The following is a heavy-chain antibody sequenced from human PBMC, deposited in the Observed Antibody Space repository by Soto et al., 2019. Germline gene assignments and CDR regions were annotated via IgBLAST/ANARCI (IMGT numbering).Heavy chain of an antibody. D-gene: IGHD6-6*01. V-gene: IGHV4-34*01. CDR3: ARGLGYSSSSTDY. CDR1: GGSFSGYY. Sequence: QVQLQQWGAGLLKPSETLSLTCAVYGGSFSGYYWSWIRQPPGKGLEWIGEINHSGSTNYNPSLKSRVTISLDTSNNRSDLRLSAVTAADTAVYYCARGLGYSSSSTDYWGQGTLVTVSS. CDR2: INHSGST. J-gene: IGHJ4*02.